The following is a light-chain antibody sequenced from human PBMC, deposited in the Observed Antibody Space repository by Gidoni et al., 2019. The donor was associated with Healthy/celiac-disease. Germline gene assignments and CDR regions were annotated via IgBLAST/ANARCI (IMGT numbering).Light chain of an antibody. CDR3: LQHNSYPLT. J-gene: IGKJ4*01. CDR2: AAS. V-gene: IGKV1-17*01. Sequence: DIQVAQSPSSLSASVGDRVTITRRESSVTRNALGWYQQKPGKAPKRLIYAASSLQSGVTSRFSGSGAGTEFTLTISSLQPEDFATYYCLQHNSYPLTFGGGTKVEIK. CDR1: SVTRNA.